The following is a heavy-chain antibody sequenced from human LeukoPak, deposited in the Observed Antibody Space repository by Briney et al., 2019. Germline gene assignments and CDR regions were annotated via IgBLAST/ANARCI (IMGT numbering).Heavy chain of an antibody. CDR1: GGSISSSSYY. J-gene: IGHJ4*02. CDR3: AREPQYDYVWGSYRYTQSPFDY. Sequence: SETLSLTCTVSGGSISSSSYYWGWIRQPPGKGLEWIGSIYYSGSTYYNPSLKSRVTISVDTSKNQFSLKLSSVTAADTAVYYCAREPQYDYVWGSYRYTQSPFDYWGQGTLVTVSS. D-gene: IGHD3-16*02. V-gene: IGHV4-39*07. CDR2: IYYSGST.